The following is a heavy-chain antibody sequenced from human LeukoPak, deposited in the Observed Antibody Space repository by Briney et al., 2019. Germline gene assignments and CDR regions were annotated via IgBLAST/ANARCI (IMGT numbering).Heavy chain of an antibody. Sequence: GGSLRLSCAASGFTFDDYTMHWVRQAPGKGLEWVSFISWDGTKTYYAASVKGRFTISRDNIQNSLFLQMNSLSTEDTALYYCTRDVFVDVDGYNHAFDYWGQGTLVTVSS. CDR1: GFTFDDYT. CDR2: ISWDGTKT. J-gene: IGHJ4*02. V-gene: IGHV3-43*01. CDR3: TRDVFVDVDGYNHAFDY. D-gene: IGHD5-24*01.